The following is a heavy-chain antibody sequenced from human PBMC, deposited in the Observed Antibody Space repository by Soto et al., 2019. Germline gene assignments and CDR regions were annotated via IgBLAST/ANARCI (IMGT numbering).Heavy chain of an antibody. CDR1: GGSISSYY. CDR2: IYYSGST. V-gene: IGHV4-59*12. D-gene: IGHD2-21*01. Sequence: SETLSLTCTVSGGSISSYYWSWIRQPPGKGLEWIGYIYYSGSTNYNPSLKSRVTISVDTSKNQFSLKLSSVTAADTAVYYCARDLSILHTNYGMDVWGQGTTVTVSS. J-gene: IGHJ6*02. CDR3: ARDLSILHTNYGMDV.